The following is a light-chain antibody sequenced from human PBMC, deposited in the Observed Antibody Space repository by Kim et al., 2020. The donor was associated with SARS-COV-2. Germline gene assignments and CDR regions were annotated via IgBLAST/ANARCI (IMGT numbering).Light chain of an antibody. J-gene: IGLJ1*01. CDR2: QDS. CDR3: QAWDSRTHNYV. V-gene: IGLV3-1*01. Sequence: SYELTQPPSVSVSPGQTASITCSGYKLGDKYVSWYQQKPGQSPVVVIYQDSQRPSGIPERFSGSNSGNTATLTISGTQAMDEADYYCQAWDSRTHNYVFG. CDR1: KLGDKY.